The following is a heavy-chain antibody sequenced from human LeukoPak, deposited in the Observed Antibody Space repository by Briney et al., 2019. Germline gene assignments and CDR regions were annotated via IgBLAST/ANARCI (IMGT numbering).Heavy chain of an antibody. J-gene: IGHJ4*02. CDR2: MNPNSGNT. CDR1: GYTFTSYD. CDR3: AREGGFNYYDSSGSHY. V-gene: IGHV1-8*03. Sequence: GASVKVSCKASGYTFTSYDINWVRQATGQGLEWMGWMNPNSGNTGYAQKFQGRVTITRNTSISTAYMELSSLRSEDTAVYYCAREGGFNYYDSSGSHYWGQGTLVTVSS. D-gene: IGHD3-22*01.